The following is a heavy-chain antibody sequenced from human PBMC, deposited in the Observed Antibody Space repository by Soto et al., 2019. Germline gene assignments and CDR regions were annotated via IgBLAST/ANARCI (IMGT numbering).Heavy chain of an antibody. CDR1: GYTFTSYY. V-gene: IGHV1-46*01. CDR2: INPSGGST. CDR3: ARDKSGVITMKPFDY. Sequence: ASVKVSCKASGYTFTSYYMHWVRQAPGQGLEWMGIINPSGGSTSYAQKFQGRVTMTRDTSTSTVYMELSSLRSEDTAVYYCARDKSGVITMKPFDYWGQGTLVTVSS. D-gene: IGHD3-22*01. J-gene: IGHJ4*02.